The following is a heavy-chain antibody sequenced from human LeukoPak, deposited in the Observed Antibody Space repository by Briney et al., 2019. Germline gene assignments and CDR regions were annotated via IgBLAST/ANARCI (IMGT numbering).Heavy chain of an antibody. Sequence: SVKVSCKASGGTFSSYAISWVRQAPGQGLEWMGRIIPILGIANYAQKFQGRVTITADKSTSAAYMELSSLRSEDTAVYYCASPGGGLVAATLDAFDIWGQGTMVTVSS. CDR2: IIPILGIA. V-gene: IGHV1-69*04. CDR3: ASPGGGLVAATLDAFDI. D-gene: IGHD2-15*01. CDR1: GGTFSSYA. J-gene: IGHJ3*02.